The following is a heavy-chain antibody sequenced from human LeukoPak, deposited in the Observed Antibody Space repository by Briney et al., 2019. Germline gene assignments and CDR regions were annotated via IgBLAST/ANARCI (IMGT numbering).Heavy chain of an antibody. CDR3: AREGQLSGSWYWFDP. D-gene: IGHD6-13*01. CDR1: GYTFTGYY. CDR2: INPNSGGT. Sequence: ASVKVSCKASGYTFTGYYMHWVRQAPGQGLEWMGWINPNSGGTNYAQKFQGRVTMTRDTSISTAYMELSRLRSGDTAVYYCAREGQLSGSWYWFDPWGQGTLVTVSS. V-gene: IGHV1-2*02. J-gene: IGHJ5*02.